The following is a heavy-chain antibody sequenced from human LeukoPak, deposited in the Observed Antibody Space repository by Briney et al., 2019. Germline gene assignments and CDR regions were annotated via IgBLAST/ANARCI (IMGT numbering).Heavy chain of an antibody. CDR3: ARDKYGGNSNAFDI. J-gene: IGHJ3*02. CDR1: GFTFSTYW. D-gene: IGHD4-23*01. V-gene: IGHV3-7*01. Sequence: GGSLRLSCAASGFTFSTYWMSWVRQASGKGLEWLANIKFDGTEQNYVGSVKGRFTISRDNAKNTLYLQMNSLRAEDTAVYYCARDKYGGNSNAFDIWGQGTLVTVSS. CDR2: IKFDGTEQ.